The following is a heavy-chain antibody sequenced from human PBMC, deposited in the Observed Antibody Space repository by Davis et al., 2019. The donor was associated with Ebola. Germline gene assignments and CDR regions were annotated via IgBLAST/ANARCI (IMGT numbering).Heavy chain of an antibody. CDR2: ISYDGSNK. D-gene: IGHD3-3*01. J-gene: IGHJ4*02. V-gene: IGHV3-30-3*01. Sequence: PGGSLRLSCAASGFTFSSYAMHWVRQAPGKGLEWVAVISYDGSNKYYADSVKGRFTISRDNSKNTLYLQMNSLRAEDTAVYYCARDPREPITTLDYWGQGTLVTVSS. CDR1: GFTFSSYA. CDR3: ARDPREPITTLDY.